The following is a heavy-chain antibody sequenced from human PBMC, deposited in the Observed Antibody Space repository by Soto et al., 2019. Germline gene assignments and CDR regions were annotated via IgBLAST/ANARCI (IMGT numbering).Heavy chain of an antibody. V-gene: IGHV3-23*01. Sequence: EVQLLESGGGLVQPGGSLRLSCAASGFTFGLYAMSWVRQAPGKGLEWVSTLSDSGGATYYADSVKGRFTISRDNSNNALYLQINSARAEDTAIYYCAKIQRDSGDYWDAFDLWGQGTVVTVSS. CDR3: AKIQRDSGDYWDAFDL. CDR1: GFTFGLYA. J-gene: IGHJ3*01. CDR2: LSDSGGAT. D-gene: IGHD5-12*01.